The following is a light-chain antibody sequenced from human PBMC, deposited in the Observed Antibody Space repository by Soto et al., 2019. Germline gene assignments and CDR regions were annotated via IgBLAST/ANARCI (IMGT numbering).Light chain of an antibody. CDR1: QSVSTN. CDR2: DAS. CDR3: HSYDKWPPGT. J-gene: IGKJ1*01. Sequence: ELVMKQFPAILSESTEERATLSCRASQSVSTNVAWYQQKPGEAPRLLIFDASARAVDIPGRFSGSVSGTEFTLTISSLQPEDFAVYFCHSYDKWPPGTFGQGTKV. V-gene: IGKV3D-15*01.